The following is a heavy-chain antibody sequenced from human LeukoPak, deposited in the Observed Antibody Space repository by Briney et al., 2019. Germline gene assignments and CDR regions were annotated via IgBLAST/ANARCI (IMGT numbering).Heavy chain of an antibody. CDR1: GFTFSSYS. CDR2: MSYDGSNE. V-gene: IGHV3-30-3*01. CDR3: ARYCSSTSCRAPPFDY. D-gene: IGHD2-2*01. Sequence: GGSLRLSCAASGFTFSSYSMHWVRQAPGKGLEWVAVMSYDGSNEYYADSVKGRFTISRDNSKNTVYLQMNSLRAEDTALYYCARYCSSTSCRAPPFDYWGQGTLVTVSS. J-gene: IGHJ4*02.